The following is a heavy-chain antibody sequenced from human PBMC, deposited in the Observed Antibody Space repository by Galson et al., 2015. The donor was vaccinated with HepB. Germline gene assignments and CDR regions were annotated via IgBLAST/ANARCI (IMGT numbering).Heavy chain of an antibody. J-gene: IGHJ3*02. CDR2: IIPIFGTA. CDR1: GGTFSSYA. CDR3: ARGVAYCGGDCYYDAFDI. V-gene: IGHV1-69*13. Sequence: SVKVSCKASGGTFSSYAISWVRQAPGQGLEWMGGIIPIFGTANYAQKFQGRVTITADESTSTAYMELSSLRSEDTAVYYCARGVAYCGGDCYYDAFDIWGQGTMVTVSS. D-gene: IGHD2-21*02.